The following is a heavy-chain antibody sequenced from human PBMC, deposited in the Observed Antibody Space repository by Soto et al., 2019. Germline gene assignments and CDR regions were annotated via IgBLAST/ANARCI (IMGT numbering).Heavy chain of an antibody. D-gene: IGHD6-13*01. CDR1: GFSLSTSGMG. Sequence: QITLKESGPTLVNPTQTFTLACTFSGFSLSTSGMGVGWIRQPPGKALEWLALIYWDDDKRYSPSLKSRLTSTKDTSKNQVVLTTTNMDPVDTATYYCAHYSSTSSFDYWGQGTQVTVSS. V-gene: IGHV2-5*02. CDR3: AHYSSTSSFDY. CDR2: IYWDDDK. J-gene: IGHJ4*02.